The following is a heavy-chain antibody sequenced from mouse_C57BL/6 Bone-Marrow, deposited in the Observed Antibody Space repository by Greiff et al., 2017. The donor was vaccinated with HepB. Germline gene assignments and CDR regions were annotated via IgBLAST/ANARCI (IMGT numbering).Heavy chain of an antibody. D-gene: IGHD1-1*02. CDR2: IRNKANGYTT. J-gene: IGHJ2*01. V-gene: IGHV7-3*01. Sequence: EVKLVESGGGLVQPGGSLSLSCAASGFTFTDYYMSWVRQPPGKALEWLGFIRNKANGYTTEYSASVKGRFTISRDNSQSVLYLQMNALRAEDSATYCCASVYGDFAYWGQGTTLTVSS. CDR3: ASVYGDFAY. CDR1: GFTFTDYY.